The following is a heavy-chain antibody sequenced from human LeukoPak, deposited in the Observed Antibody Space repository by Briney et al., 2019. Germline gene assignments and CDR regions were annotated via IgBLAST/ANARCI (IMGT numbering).Heavy chain of an antibody. D-gene: IGHD4-17*01. CDR1: GFTFSGYY. J-gene: IGHJ4*02. V-gene: IGHV3-11*04. Sequence: GGSLRLSCAASGFTFSGYYMSWIRQAPGKGLEWVSYIGSSGTTIYYADSVKGRFTISRDNARNSLYPQMNSLRAEDTAVYYCARAQLTTVTLGYYFDYWGQGTLVTVSS. CDR2: IGSSGTTI. CDR3: ARAQLTTVTLGYYFDY.